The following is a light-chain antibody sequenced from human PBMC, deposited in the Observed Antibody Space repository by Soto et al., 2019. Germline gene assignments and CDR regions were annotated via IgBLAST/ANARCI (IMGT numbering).Light chain of an antibody. V-gene: IGKV1-5*01. CDR3: QQTYSTPLT. J-gene: IGKJ4*01. CDR2: DAS. CDR1: QSISSW. Sequence: DIQMTQSPSTLSASVGDRVTITCRASQSISSWLAWYQQKPGKVPKLLIYDASNLESGVPSRFSGSGSGTDFTLSINSLQPEDFATYYCQQTYSTPLTVGGGTKVDIK.